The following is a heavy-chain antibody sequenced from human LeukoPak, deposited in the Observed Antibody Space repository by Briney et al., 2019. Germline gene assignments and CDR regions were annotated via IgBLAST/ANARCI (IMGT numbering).Heavy chain of an antibody. CDR1: GGSISSGGYY. J-gene: IGHJ3*02. CDR3: ARDWAYYDSSGYMGGAFDI. D-gene: IGHD3-22*01. V-gene: IGHV4-31*03. Sequence: SETLSLTCTVSGGSISSGGYYWSWIRQHPGKGLEWIGYIYYSGSTYYNPSLKSRVTISVDTSKNQFSLKLSSVTAADTAVYYCARDWAYYDSSGYMGGAFDIWGQGTMVTVSS. CDR2: IYYSGST.